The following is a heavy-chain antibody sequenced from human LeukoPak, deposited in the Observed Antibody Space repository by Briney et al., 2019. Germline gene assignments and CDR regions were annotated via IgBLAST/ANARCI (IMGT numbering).Heavy chain of an antibody. CDR1: GYTFTGYY. Sequence: SCKASGYTFTGYYMHWVRQAPGEGLEWVANIKQDGGDKDYVDSVKGRFTISRDNAKTSLYLQMNSLRAEDTAVYYCARDLMGASHYFQHWGQGTLVTVSS. V-gene: IGHV3-7*01. CDR2: IKQDGGDK. J-gene: IGHJ1*01. D-gene: IGHD1-26*01. CDR3: ARDLMGASHYFQH.